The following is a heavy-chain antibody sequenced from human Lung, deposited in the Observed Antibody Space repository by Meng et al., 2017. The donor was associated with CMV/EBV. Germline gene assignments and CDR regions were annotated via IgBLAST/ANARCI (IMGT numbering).Heavy chain of an antibody. D-gene: IGHD2-2*01. Sequence: SXAASGFTFSSYAMTWVRQAPGKGLEWVSVVTGGGGSTYYADSVKGRFTISRDNSENALYPQMNSLRVEDTAIYYCAKGNAEYCSGARCYAFDYXGQGXLVTVSS. V-gene: IGHV3-23*01. CDR3: AKGNAEYCSGARCYAFDY. CDR1: GFTFSSYA. J-gene: IGHJ4*02. CDR2: VTGGGGST.